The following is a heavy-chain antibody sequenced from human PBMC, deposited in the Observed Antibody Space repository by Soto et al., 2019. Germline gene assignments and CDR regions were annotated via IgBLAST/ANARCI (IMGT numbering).Heavy chain of an antibody. J-gene: IGHJ6*02. CDR2: IIPILDIA. CDR3: ARAIAATGMDV. Sequence: QVQLVQSGAEVNKPGSSVKVSCKASGGTFSSYTISWVRQAPGQGLEWMGRIIPILDIANYAQKFQGRVTITADKSTSTAYMELSSLRSEDTAVFYCARAIAATGMDVWGQGTTVTVSS. V-gene: IGHV1-69*02. D-gene: IGHD2-15*01. CDR1: GGTFSSYT.